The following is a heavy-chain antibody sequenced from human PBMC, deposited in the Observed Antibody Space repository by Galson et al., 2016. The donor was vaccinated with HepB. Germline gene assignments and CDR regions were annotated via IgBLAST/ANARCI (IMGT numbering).Heavy chain of an antibody. V-gene: IGHV3-23*01. J-gene: IGHJ4*02. CDR2: ISTTGSTT. Sequence: SLRLSCAASGFTISNYVMTWVRQAPGMGLEWVSGISTTGSTTYYADSVKGRFTISRGNSKNTLYLQMSGLRVEDTAVYYCAKVRYDSSSYQSPYFDHWGQGILVTVSS. CDR3: AKVRYDSSSYQSPYFDH. CDR1: GFTISNYV. D-gene: IGHD3-22*01.